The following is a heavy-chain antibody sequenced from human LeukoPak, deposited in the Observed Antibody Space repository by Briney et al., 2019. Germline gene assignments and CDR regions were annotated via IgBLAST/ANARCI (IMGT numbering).Heavy chain of an antibody. CDR1: GFIFRSYE. J-gene: IGHJ6*04. CDR2: ISSSGSTI. Sequence: GGSLRLSCAASGFIFRSYEMNWVRQAPGKGLEWVSYISSSGSTIYYADSVKGRFTLSGDNAKNSLYLQMNSLRAEDTAVYYCAELGITMIGGVWGKGTTVTISS. CDR3: AELGITMIGGV. D-gene: IGHD3-10*02. V-gene: IGHV3-48*03.